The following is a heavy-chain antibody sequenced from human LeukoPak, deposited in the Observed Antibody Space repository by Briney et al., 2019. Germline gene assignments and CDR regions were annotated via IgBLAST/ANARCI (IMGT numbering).Heavy chain of an antibody. CDR3: TKPDCPSSSCYTLDY. CDR1: GFTFNNYT. Sequence: QTGGSLRLSCVASGFTFNNYTMRWVRQAPGKGLEWVSVISGNGDSTYYADSVKGRFTISRDNSKNTLYLQMNSLRVEDTAVYYRTKPDCPSSSCYTLDYWGQGILVTVSS. J-gene: IGHJ4*02. D-gene: IGHD2-2*02. CDR2: ISGNGDST. V-gene: IGHV3-23*01.